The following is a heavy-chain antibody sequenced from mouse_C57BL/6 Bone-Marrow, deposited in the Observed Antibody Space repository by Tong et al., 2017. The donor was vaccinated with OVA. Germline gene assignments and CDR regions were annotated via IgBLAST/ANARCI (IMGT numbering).Heavy chain of an antibody. D-gene: IGHD1-1*01. CDR1: GFTFSDYG. Sequence: EVQLQESGGGLVKPGGSLKLSCAASGFTFSDYGMHWVRQAPEKGLEWVAYISSGSSTIYYADTVKGRFTISRDNAKNTLFLQMTSLRSEDTAMYYCARLLRYPYWYFDVWGTGTTNAVSS. CDR2: ISSGSSTI. CDR3: ARLLRYPYWYFDV. J-gene: IGHJ1*03. V-gene: IGHV5-17*01.